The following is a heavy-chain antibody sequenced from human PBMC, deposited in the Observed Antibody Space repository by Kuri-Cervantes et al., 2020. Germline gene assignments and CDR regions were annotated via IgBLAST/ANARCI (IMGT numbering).Heavy chain of an antibody. CDR2: IDHSGRT. Sequence: SETLSLTCAVSGVFINSNNWWSWVRQPPGKGLEWIGEIDHSGRTNYNPSLKSRVTISVDTSKNQFSLKLSSVTAADTAVYYCASSSWYHRGRFDYWGQGTLVTVSS. D-gene: IGHD6-13*01. J-gene: IGHJ4*02. CDR3: ASSSWYHRGRFDY. CDR1: GVFINSNNW. V-gene: IGHV4-4*02.